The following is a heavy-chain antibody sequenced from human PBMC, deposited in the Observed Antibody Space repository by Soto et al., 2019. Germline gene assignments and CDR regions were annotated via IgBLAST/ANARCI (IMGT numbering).Heavy chain of an antibody. Sequence: QVQLQESGPGLVKPSQTLSLTCTVSGGSISSGGYYWSWIRQHPGKGLEWIGYIYYSGSTYYNPSLTSRVTISVDTSKNQFSPKLSSVTAADTAVYYGASRTLLWFGGGGGMDVWGQGTTVTVSS. CDR1: GGSISSGGYY. D-gene: IGHD3-10*01. CDR3: ASRTLLWFGGGGGMDV. CDR2: IYYSGST. V-gene: IGHV4-31*03. J-gene: IGHJ6*02.